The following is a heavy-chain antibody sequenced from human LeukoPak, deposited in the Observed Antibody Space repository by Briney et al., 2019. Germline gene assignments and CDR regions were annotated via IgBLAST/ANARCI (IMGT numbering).Heavy chain of an antibody. V-gene: IGHV3-74*03. J-gene: IGHJ6*02. CDR1: GITLSDYW. CDR3: VRGGHKLDIETSRYYYGLDV. Sequence: GGSLRLSCAASGITLSDYWMYWVRQGPGKGLVHVSRIESDGTRTVYADSVKGRFTISRDNAKNTMYLEMNSLRAEDTAVYYCVRGGHKLDIETSRYYYGLDVWGQGTTVTVSS. D-gene: IGHD2-2*03. CDR2: IESDGTRT.